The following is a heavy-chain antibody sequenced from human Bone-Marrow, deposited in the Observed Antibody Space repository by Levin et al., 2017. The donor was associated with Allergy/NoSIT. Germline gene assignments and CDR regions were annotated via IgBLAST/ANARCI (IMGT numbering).Heavy chain of an antibody. CDR2: VGGDAADT. Sequence: GGSLRLSCAASGFKFSDYAMSWVRQTPEKGLEWVSSVGGDAADTHYAASVKGRFTISRDNSKDTLHLQMDSLRADDTAVYFCAKDGVARNGRWDAFDVWGQGTMVTVSS. V-gene: IGHV3-23*01. J-gene: IGHJ3*01. CDR3: AKDGVARNGRWDAFDV. CDR1: GFKFSDYA. D-gene: IGHD6-19*01.